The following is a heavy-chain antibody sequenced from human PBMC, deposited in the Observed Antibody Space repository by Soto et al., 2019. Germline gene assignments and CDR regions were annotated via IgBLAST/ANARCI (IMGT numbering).Heavy chain of an antibody. D-gene: IGHD2-15*01. CDR1: GGSISSGGYY. J-gene: IGHJ5*02. V-gene: IGHV4-31*03. CDR3: AGCSLVVIPVPGFDP. Sequence: SETLSLTCTVSGGSISSGGYYWSWIRQHPGRGLEWIGYIYYNGNTYYNPSLKSRVTVSVDTSKNQFSLNVRSVTAADPAVYSCAGCSLVVIPVPGFDPWGQGTLVTVSS. CDR2: IYYNGNT.